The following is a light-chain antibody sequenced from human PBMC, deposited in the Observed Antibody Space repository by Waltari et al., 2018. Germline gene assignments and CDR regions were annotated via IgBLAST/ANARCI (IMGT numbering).Light chain of an antibody. CDR3: QHRSNWPLFT. J-gene: IGKJ3*01. CDR1: QSVSSY. V-gene: IGKV3-11*01. CDR2: DAS. Sequence: EIVLTQSPATLSLSPGERATLSCRASQSVSSYLAWYRQKPGQAPRLLIYDASNRATGIPARFSGSWSGTDFTLTISSLEPEDFAVYYCQHRSNWPLFTFGPGTKVDFK.